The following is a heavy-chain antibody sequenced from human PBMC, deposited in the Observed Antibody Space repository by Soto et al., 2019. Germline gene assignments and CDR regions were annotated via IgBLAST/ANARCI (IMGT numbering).Heavy chain of an antibody. CDR2: IYYSGST. J-gene: IGHJ4*02. Sequence: QVQLQESGPGLVKPSETLSLTCTVSGGSVSSGSYYWSWIRQPPGKGLEWIGYIYYSGSTNYNPSLKSRVTISVDTSKNQFSLKLSSVTAADTAAYYCASGEGSGSYYNALEIDYWGQGTLVTVSS. CDR3: ASGEGSGSYYNALEIDY. CDR1: GGSVSSGSYY. V-gene: IGHV4-61*01. D-gene: IGHD3-10*01.